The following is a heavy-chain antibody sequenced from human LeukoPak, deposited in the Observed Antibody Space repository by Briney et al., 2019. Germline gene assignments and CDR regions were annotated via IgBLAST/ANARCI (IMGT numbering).Heavy chain of an antibody. CDR3: ARVQHFTKVNWFDP. CDR1: GGSISSSSYY. J-gene: IGHJ5*02. Sequence: PSETLSLTCTVSGGSISSSSYYWSWIRQPPGKGLEWIGYIYYSGSTNYNPSLKSRVTISVDTSKNQFSLKLSSVTAADTAVYYCARVQHFTKVNWFDPWGQGTLVTVSS. CDR2: IYYSGST. V-gene: IGHV4-61*01. D-gene: IGHD3-3*02.